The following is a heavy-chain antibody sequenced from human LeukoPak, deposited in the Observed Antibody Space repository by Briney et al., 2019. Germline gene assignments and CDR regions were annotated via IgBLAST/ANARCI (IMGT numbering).Heavy chain of an antibody. CDR3: AREGTIFGVVKSFDY. D-gene: IGHD3-3*01. J-gene: IGHJ4*02. CDR1: GGTFSSYA. Sequence: SVKVSCKASGGTFSSYAISWVRQASGQGLEWMGGIIPIFGTANYAQKFQGRVTITADESTSTAYMELSSLRSEDTAVYYCAREGTIFGVVKSFDYWGQGTLVTVSS. V-gene: IGHV1-69*01. CDR2: IIPIFGTA.